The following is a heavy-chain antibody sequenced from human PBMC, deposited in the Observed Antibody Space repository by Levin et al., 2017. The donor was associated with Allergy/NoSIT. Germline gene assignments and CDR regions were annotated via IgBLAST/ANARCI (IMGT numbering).Heavy chain of an antibody. J-gene: IGHJ4*02. D-gene: IGHD2-21*02. CDR1: GFTFSSYW. CDR2: INPDGTGK. CDR3: AGWGDSRNY. Sequence: GGSLRLSCAASGFTFSSYWMNWVRQAPGKGLEWVANINPDGTGKTYVDSVKGRFTVSRDNAKNSLYLQMNSLRPEDMAVSYCAGWGDSRNYWGQGSMVTVSS. V-gene: IGHV3-7*01.